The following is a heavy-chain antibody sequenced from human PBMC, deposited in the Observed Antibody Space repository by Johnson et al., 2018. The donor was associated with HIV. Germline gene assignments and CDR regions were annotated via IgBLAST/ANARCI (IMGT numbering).Heavy chain of an antibody. D-gene: IGHD2-8*01. Sequence: QVQLVESGGDMVQPGRSLRLSCVASGFTLSTYAMHWVRQAPGTGLEWVAVISSDGSNKYYADSVTGRFPISRDNSKNTRYLQMNSLRAEDTAVYYCARPRNGSDAFDIWGQGTMVTVSS. CDR3: ARPRNGSDAFDI. V-gene: IGHV3-30-3*01. CDR1: GFTLSTYA. J-gene: IGHJ3*02. CDR2: ISSDGSNK.